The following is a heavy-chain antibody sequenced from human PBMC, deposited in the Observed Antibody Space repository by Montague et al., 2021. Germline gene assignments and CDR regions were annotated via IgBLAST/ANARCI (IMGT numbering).Heavy chain of an antibody. D-gene: IGHD6-19*01. J-gene: IGHJ4*02. CDR2: ITASGATT. CDR3: ANARVAVAGAEDY. CDR1: GFTFSSYA. V-gene: IGHV3-23*01. Sequence: SLRLSCAASGFTFSSYAMSWVRQSAGKGLEWVSTITASGATTYSDDSVKGRFTISRDNDKNTLYLQMNSLRAEDTAIYFCANARVAVAGAEDYWGQGALVTVSS.